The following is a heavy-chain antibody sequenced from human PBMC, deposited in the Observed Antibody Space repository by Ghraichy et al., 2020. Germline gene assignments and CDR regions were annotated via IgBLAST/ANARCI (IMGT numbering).Heavy chain of an antibody. CDR2: FRTRGGITYA. D-gene: IGHD2-21*01. J-gene: IGHJ6*02. Sequence: GGSLRLSCEASGFTISDSCMSWVRQAPGKGLEWLARFRTRGGITYADYSAPVKCTFAMSIYNSGNMLYLQMHSLKTADTSVYYCTRDSLNVKSGRVIADVVIRADDYDYYGLDVWGQGTTVTVSS. CDR1: GFTISDSC. V-gene: IGHV3-15*01. CDR3: TRDSLNVKSGRVIADVVIRADDYDYYGLDV.